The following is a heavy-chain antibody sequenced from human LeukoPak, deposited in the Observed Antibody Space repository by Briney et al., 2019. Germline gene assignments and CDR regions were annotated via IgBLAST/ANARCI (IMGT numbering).Heavy chain of an antibody. D-gene: IGHD1-26*01. V-gene: IGHV4-34*01. CDR2: INHSGST. Sequence: SETLSLTCAVYGGSFSGYYWSWIRQPPGKGLEWIGEINHSGSTNYNPSLKSRVTISVDTSKTQFSLKLSSVTAADTAVYYCARGRSIVGYYYYYYGMDVWGQGTTVTVSS. CDR1: GGSFSGYY. J-gene: IGHJ6*02. CDR3: ARGRSIVGYYYYYYGMDV.